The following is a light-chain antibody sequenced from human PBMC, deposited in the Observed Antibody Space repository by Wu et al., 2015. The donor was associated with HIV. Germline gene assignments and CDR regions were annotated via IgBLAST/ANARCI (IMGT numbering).Light chain of an antibody. J-gene: IGKJ3*01. V-gene: IGKV3-20*01. CDR1: QSVSSSY. CDR2: GAS. Sequence: EIVLTQSPGTLSLSPGERATLSCRASQSVSSSYLAWYQQKPGQAPRLLIYGASSRATGIPDRFSGSGSGTDFTLTISRLEPEDFAVYYCQQYGSSRGFTFRPWDQVDIK. CDR3: QQYGSSRGFT.